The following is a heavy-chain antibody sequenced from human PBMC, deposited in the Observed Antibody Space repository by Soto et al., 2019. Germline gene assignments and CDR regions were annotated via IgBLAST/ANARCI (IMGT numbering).Heavy chain of an antibody. CDR3: ASPSFDSSGYYYDSEVDY. Sequence: AVGSLRLSCAASGFTFSSYSMNWVRQAPGKGLEWVSSISSSSSYIYYADSVKGRFTISRDNAKNSLYLQMNSLRAEDTAVYYCASPSFDSSGYYYDSEVDYWGQGTLVTVSS. CDR2: ISSSSSYI. V-gene: IGHV3-21*01. CDR1: GFTFSSYS. J-gene: IGHJ4*02. D-gene: IGHD3-22*01.